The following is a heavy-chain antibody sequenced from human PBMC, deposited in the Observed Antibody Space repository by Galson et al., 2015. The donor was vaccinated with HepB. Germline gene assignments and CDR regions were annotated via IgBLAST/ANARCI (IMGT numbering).Heavy chain of an antibody. D-gene: IGHD6-19*01. V-gene: IGHV4-4*07. J-gene: IGHJ2*01. Sequence: ETLSLTCTVSGGSISSYYWSWIRQPAGKGLEWIGRIYTSGSTNFNPSLKSRVTMSVDTSKNQFSLKLNSVTAADTAVYYCARRGPSSGWYFDLWGRGTLVTVSS. CDR3: ARRGPSSGWYFDL. CDR1: GGSISSYY. CDR2: IYTSGST.